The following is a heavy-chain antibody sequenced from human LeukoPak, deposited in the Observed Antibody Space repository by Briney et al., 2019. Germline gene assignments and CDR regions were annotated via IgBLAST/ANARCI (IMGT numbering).Heavy chain of an antibody. D-gene: IGHD3-16*02. J-gene: IGHJ3*01. Sequence: SETLSLTCAVYGGSFSGYYWSWIRQPPGKGLEWSGEINHRGSTNYNPSLKRRVTVSVDMSKNQFSLQLSSVPAADTAVYYCARAPRTGAWDMITFGGVIVHGDAFDFWGQGTMVTVSS. CDR2: INHRGST. CDR1: GGSFSGYY. CDR3: ARAPRTGAWDMITFGGVIVHGDAFDF. V-gene: IGHV4-34*01.